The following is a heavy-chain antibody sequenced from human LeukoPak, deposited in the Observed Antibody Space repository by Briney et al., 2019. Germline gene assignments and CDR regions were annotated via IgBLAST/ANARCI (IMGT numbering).Heavy chain of an antibody. V-gene: IGHV3-7*01. Sequence: PGGSLRLSCAASGFTFSNYWMSWVRRAPGKGLEWVANIKQEGSETYYVDSVRGRFTISRDNAKNSLYLQMNSLRAEDTAVYYCARDFWGAYRVDYFDYWGQGTLVTDSS. CDR2: IKQEGSET. J-gene: IGHJ4*02. D-gene: IGHD3-3*01. CDR1: GFTFSNYW. CDR3: ARDFWGAYRVDYFDY.